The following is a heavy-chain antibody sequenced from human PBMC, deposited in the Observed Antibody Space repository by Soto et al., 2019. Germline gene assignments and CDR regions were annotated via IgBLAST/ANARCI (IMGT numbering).Heavy chain of an antibody. CDR3: ARAYTYDYDH. V-gene: IGHV2-5*01. J-gene: IGHJ4*02. D-gene: IGHD2-21*01. CDR2: VFWNDDK. CDR1: GFSFGVSGVG. Sequence: QITLKESGPTLVKPTQTLTLTCTFSGFSFGVSGVGVGWIRQPPGRALELLGLVFWNDDKRYSPSLESRLTLTKDNSNNQVVLTVTNLDPGDTGTYYCARAYTYDYDHWGQGTLVTVSS.